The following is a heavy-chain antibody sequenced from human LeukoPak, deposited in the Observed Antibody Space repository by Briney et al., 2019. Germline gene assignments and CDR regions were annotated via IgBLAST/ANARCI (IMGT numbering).Heavy chain of an antibody. D-gene: IGHD5-12*01. Sequence: GGSLRLSCAASGFTFSSYEMNWVRQAPGKGLEWVSGIIGGAGSTYYADSVKGRFTISGDNSKNTLFLQMNSLKASDTAMYYCARHDSGYDFPFDYWGQGTLVTVSS. J-gene: IGHJ4*02. V-gene: IGHV3-23*01. CDR3: ARHDSGYDFPFDY. CDR1: GFTFSSYE. CDR2: IIGGAGST.